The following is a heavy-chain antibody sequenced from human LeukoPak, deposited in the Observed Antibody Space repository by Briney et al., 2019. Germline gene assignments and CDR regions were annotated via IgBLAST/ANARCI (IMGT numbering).Heavy chain of an antibody. V-gene: IGHV3-20*04. J-gene: IGHJ4*02. CDR2: ITWNGGIT. CDR1: GFPFDNYG. Sequence: GGSLRLSCAASGFPFDNYGMAWVRQAPGKGLEWVSGITWNGGITAYADSVKGRFTISRDNAKNSLYLQMNTLRAEDTAVYYCARRGFFDYWGQGTLLTVSS. CDR3: ARRGFFDY. D-gene: IGHD5-12*01.